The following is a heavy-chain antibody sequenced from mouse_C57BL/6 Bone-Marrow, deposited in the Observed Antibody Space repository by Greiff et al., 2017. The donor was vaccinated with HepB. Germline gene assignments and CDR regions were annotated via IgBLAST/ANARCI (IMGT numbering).Heavy chain of an antibody. CDR1: GFNINDTY. V-gene: IGHV14-3*02. J-gene: IGHJ3*01. CDR2: IDPANGNT. CDR3: ATSPSFAY. Sequence: EVQVVESGADLVKPGASVKLSCIVSGFNINDTYMYWVKQRPEQGLEWIGKIDPANGNTKYDPKFQGKATITANTSSNTAYLQLSSLTSEDTAVYYCATSPSFAYWGQGTRVTVSA.